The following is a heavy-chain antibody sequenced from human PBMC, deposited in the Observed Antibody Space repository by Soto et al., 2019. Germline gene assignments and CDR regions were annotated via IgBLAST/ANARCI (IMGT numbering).Heavy chain of an antibody. V-gene: IGHV3-30*18. J-gene: IGHJ4*02. CDR2: ISYDGSNK. CDR3: AKDGSGWQYYFDY. Sequence: GGSLRLSCAASGFTFSSYGMHWVRQAPGKGLEWVAVISYDGSNKYYADSVKGRFTISRDNSKNTLYLQMNSLRAEDTAVYYCAKDGSGWQYYFDYWGQGTLVTVSS. CDR1: GFTFSSYG. D-gene: IGHD6-19*01.